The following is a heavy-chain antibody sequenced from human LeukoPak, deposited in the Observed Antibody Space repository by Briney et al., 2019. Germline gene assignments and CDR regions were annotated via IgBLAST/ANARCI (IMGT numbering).Heavy chain of an antibody. CDR3: ARGVYYDSSGYHGY. Sequence: ASVKVSCKASGYTFTGYYMHWVRQAPGQGLEWMGWINPNSGGTNYAQKFQGWVTMTRDTSISTAYMELSRLRSDDTAVYYCARGVYYDSSGYHGYWGQGTLVTVSS. V-gene: IGHV1-2*04. CDR1: GYTFTGYY. J-gene: IGHJ4*02. D-gene: IGHD3-22*01. CDR2: INPNSGGT.